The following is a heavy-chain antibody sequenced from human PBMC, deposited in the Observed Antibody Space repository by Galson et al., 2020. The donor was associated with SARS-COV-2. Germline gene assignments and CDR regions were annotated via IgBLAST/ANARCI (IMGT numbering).Heavy chain of an antibody. CDR2: IYHSGST. D-gene: IGHD5-18*01. CDR3: ARDHGYSYGSGDAFDI. Sequence: SETLSLTCAVSGGSISSGGYSWSWIRQPPGKGLEWIGYIYHSGSTYYNPSLKSRVTISVDRSKNQFSLKLSSVTAADTAVYYCARDHGYSYGSGDAFDIWGQGTMVTVSS. V-gene: IGHV4-30-2*01. J-gene: IGHJ3*02. CDR1: GGSISSGGYS.